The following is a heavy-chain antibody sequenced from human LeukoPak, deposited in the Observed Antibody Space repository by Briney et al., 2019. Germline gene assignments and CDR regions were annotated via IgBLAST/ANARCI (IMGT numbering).Heavy chain of an antibody. V-gene: IGHV3-23*01. CDR1: GFTYSSYA. CDR2: ISGSGGST. CDR3: AKVRGSYSPTGAFDI. Sequence: GGSPRLSCAASGFTYSSYAMSWVRQAPGKGLEWVSGISGSGGSTYYADSVKGRFTISRDNSKNTLYLQMNSLRAEDTAVYYCAKVRGSYSPTGAFDIWGQGTMVTVSS. J-gene: IGHJ3*02. D-gene: IGHD1-26*01.